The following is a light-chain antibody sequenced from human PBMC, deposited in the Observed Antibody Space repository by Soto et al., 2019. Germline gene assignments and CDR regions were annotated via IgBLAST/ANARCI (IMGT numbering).Light chain of an antibody. CDR1: QSVSTF. J-gene: IGKJ5*01. CDR3: QQRGDWPPIT. CDR2: NAS. Sequence: EIVLTQSPATLSLSPGERAILSCRASQSVSTFLAWFQQKPGHPPRLLIYNASNRTTGIPARFSGSGSGTDFTLTISSLEPEDFAVYYCQQRGDWPPITFGQGTRLEI. V-gene: IGKV3-11*01.